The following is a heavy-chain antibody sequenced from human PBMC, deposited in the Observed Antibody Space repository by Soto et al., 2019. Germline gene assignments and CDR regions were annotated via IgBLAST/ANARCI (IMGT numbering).Heavy chain of an antibody. J-gene: IGHJ4*02. Sequence: GGSLRLSCAASGFTFSSYAMHWVRQAPGKGLEWVAVISYDGSNKYYADSVKGRFTISRDNSKNTLYLQMNSLRAEDTAVYYCARDLAESSDYWGQGTLVTVSS. CDR2: ISYDGSNK. V-gene: IGHV3-30-3*01. CDR1: GFTFSSYA. CDR3: ARDLAESSDY. D-gene: IGHD3-16*02.